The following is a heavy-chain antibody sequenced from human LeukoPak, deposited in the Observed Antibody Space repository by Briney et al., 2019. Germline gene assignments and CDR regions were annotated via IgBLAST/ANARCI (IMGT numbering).Heavy chain of an antibody. CDR1: GFTFSSYA. CDR2: ISGSGGST. J-gene: IGHJ4*02. V-gene: IGHV3-23*01. CDR3: ATRITAADFDY. D-gene: IGHD6-25*01. Sequence: GGSLRLSCAASGFTFSSYAMSWVRQAPGKGLEWVSAISGSGGSTYYADAVRGRFTISRDNSKNTLYLQMNSLRAEDTATYYCATRITAADFDYWGQGISVTVSS.